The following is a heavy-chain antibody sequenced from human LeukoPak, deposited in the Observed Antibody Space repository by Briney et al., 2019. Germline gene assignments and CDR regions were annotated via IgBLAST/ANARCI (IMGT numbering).Heavy chain of an antibody. J-gene: IGHJ4*02. CDR3: AKDHPPVRGVIDY. CDR1: GFTFSSYG. CDR2: IWDDGSNK. V-gene: IGHV3-30*02. Sequence: GGSLRLSCAASGFTFSSYGMHWVRQAPGKGLEWVAFIWDDGSNKYYADSVKGRFTISRDNSKTTLYLQMNSLRAEDTAVYYCAKDHPPVRGVIDYWGQGTLVTVSS. D-gene: IGHD3-10*01.